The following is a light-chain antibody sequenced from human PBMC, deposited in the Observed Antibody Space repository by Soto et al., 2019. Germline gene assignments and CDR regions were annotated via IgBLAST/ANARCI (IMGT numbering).Light chain of an antibody. CDR1: QSVSSN. J-gene: IGKJ1*01. Sequence: EILMTQSPATLSVSPGEISTLSCRSSQSVSSNLAWYQQKPGQAPRLLIYGASSRATGIPDRFSGSGSGTDFTLTISRLEPEDFAVYYCQQYGSSPTRTFGQGTKVDI. V-gene: IGKV3-20*01. CDR3: QQYGSSPTRT. CDR2: GAS.